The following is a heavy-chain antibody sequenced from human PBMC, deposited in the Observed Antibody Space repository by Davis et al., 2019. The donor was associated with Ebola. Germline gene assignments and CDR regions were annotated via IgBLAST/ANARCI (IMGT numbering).Heavy chain of an antibody. CDR2: TYFNSKYYS. CDR3: ARGWLRGGMDV. D-gene: IGHD5-18*01. CDR1: GDSVSINSAG. Sequence: PSETLSLTCAISGDSVSINSAGWNWIRQSPSRGLEWLGRTYFNSKYYSDYAVSVRGRITINADPSKNQFSLQLNSVTPDDTALYYCARGWLRGGMDVWGEGTTVTV. J-gene: IGHJ6*02. V-gene: IGHV6-1*01.